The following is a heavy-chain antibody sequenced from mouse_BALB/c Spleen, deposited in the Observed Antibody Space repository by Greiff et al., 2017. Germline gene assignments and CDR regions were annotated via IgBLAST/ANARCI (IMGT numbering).Heavy chain of an antibody. V-gene: IGHV8-8*01. Sequence: QVTLKESGPGILQPSQTLSLTCSFSGFSLSTSGLGVGCIRQPSGKGLEWLAHIWWDDDKRYNPALKSRLTISKDTSSNQVFLKIASVDTADTATYYCARMGLYGNYDYYAMDYWGQGTSVTVSS. J-gene: IGHJ4*01. CDR3: ARMGLYGNYDYYAMDY. D-gene: IGHD2-1*01. CDR2: IWWDDDK. CDR1: GFSLSTSGLG.